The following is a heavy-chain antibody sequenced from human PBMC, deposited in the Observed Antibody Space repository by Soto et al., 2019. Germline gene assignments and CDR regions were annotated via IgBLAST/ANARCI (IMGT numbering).Heavy chain of an antibody. J-gene: IGHJ4*02. CDR3: AKDWMGLGYFFEY. V-gene: IGHV3-23*01. CDR1: GFSFGNYA. D-gene: IGHD5-18*01. Sequence: EVPLLESGGDLVQPGGSLRLSCVASGFSFGNYAMNWVRQDPGKGLQWVASISNSGGITYYADSVKGRFTISRDNSENTLFLQLNSLRVEDTAIYYCAKDWMGLGYFFEYWGQGTLVTVSA. CDR2: ISNSGGIT.